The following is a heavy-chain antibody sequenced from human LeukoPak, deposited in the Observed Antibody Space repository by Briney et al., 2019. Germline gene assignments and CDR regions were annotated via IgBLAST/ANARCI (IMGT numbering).Heavy chain of an antibody. J-gene: IGHJ4*02. CDR3: ARDPPRRYDY. CDR2: ISSSSDAI. Sequence: SGGSLRLSCAASGFTFSSYSMNWVRQAPGKGLEWVSYISSSSDAIYYADSVKGRFTISRDNAKNSLYLQMNSLRAEDTAVYCCARDPPRRYDYWGQGTLVTVSS. D-gene: IGHD1-14*01. V-gene: IGHV3-48*01. CDR1: GFTFSSYS.